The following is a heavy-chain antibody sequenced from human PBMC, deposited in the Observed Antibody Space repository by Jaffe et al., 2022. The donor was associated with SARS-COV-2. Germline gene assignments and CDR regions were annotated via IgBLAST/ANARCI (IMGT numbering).Heavy chain of an antibody. CDR2: IWYDGSNK. J-gene: IGHJ6*02. V-gene: IGHV3-33*01. D-gene: IGHD4-17*01. CDR3: ARDLGDYGVLVARSHYYYYGMDV. CDR1: GFTFSSYG. Sequence: QVQLVESGGGVVQPGRSLRLSCAASGFTFSSYGMHWVRQAPGKGLEWVAVIWYDGSNKYYADSVKGRFTISRDNSKNTLYLQMNSLRAEDTAVYYCARDLGDYGVLVARSHYYYYGMDVWGQGTTVTVSS.